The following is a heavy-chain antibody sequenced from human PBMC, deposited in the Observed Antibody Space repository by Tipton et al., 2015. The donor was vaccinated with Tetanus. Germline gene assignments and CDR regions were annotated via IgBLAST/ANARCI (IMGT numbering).Heavy chain of an antibody. Sequence: TLSLTCTVSGDSISRSNWWSWVRQPPGKGLEWIGEIYHSGTTKYNPSLKSRVTILLDMSKNQLSLKLSSMTAADTAVYYCARHRAQWEFLFWSQGALVTVSS. D-gene: IGHD1-26*01. CDR1: GDSISRSNW. CDR2: IYHSGTT. CDR3: ARHRAQWEFLF. V-gene: IGHV4-4*02. J-gene: IGHJ4*02.